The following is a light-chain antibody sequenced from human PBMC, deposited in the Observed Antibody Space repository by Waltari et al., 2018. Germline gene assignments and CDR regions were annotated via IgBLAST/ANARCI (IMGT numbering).Light chain of an antibody. Sequence: EIVLTQSPDFPSVTPKEKVTITCRASQSIGSNLHWFQQKPDQSPKLLIKYASQSFSGVPSRFSGSGSGTDFTLTINSLEAEDAATYYCHQSNSFPLTFGGGTKVEI. J-gene: IGKJ4*01. CDR3: HQSNSFPLT. CDR2: YAS. V-gene: IGKV6-21*01. CDR1: QSIGSN.